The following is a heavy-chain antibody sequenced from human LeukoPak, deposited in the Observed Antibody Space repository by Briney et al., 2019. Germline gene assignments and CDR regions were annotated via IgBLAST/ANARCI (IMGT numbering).Heavy chain of an antibody. CDR3: ARALSGAGTVYYYGMDV. Sequence: AVEVSCKASGGTFISYTSSWVGQAPGQGLEWMGGIIPILGIANYAHKFQGRVTITADKSTSRAYMELSSLRSEDTAVYYCARALSGAGTVYYYGMDVWGQGTTVTVSS. CDR1: GGTFISYT. CDR2: IIPILGIA. D-gene: IGHD6-19*01. J-gene: IGHJ6*02. V-gene: IGHV1-69*10.